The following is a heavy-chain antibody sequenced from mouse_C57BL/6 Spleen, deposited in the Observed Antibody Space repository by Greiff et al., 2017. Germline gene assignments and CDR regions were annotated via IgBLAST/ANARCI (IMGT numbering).Heavy chain of an antibody. CDR1: GYTFTSYW. CDR2: IDPSDSET. Sequence: QVQLQQPGAELVRPGSSVKLSCKASGYTFTSYWMHWVKQRPIQGLEWIGNIDPSDSETHYNQKFKDKATLTVDKSSSTAYMQPSSLTSEDSAVYYCARKGPYYYGSSYSYYFDYWGQGTTLTVSS. CDR3: ARKGPYYYGSSYSYYFDY. D-gene: IGHD1-1*01. V-gene: IGHV1-52*01. J-gene: IGHJ2*01.